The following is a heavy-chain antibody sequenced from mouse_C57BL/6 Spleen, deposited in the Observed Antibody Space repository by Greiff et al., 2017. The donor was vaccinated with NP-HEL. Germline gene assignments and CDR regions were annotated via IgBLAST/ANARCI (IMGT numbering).Heavy chain of an antibody. V-gene: IGHV14-2*01. CDR2: IDPEDGET. J-gene: IGHJ2*01. CDR1: GFNIKDYY. Sequence: DVQLQESGAELVKPGASVKLSCTASGFNIKDYYMHWVKQRTEQGLEWIGRIDPEDGETKYAPKFQGKATITADTSSNTAYLQLSSLTSEDTAVYYCARFGYYGSSYQYYFDYWGQGTTLTVSS. CDR3: ARFGYYGSSYQYYFDY. D-gene: IGHD1-1*01.